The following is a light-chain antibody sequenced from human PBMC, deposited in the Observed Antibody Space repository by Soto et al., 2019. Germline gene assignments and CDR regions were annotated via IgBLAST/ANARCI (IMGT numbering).Light chain of an antibody. Sequence: ESVLTQSPGTLSLSPGERATLSCRASQSVSSSYLAWYQQKPGQAPRPLIYGASSRAIGIPDRFSGSGSGTDFTLTISSLEPEDFAVYYCQQYGSSPWTFGQGNKVEIK. V-gene: IGKV3-20*01. CDR2: GAS. CDR3: QQYGSSPWT. CDR1: QSVSSSY. J-gene: IGKJ1*01.